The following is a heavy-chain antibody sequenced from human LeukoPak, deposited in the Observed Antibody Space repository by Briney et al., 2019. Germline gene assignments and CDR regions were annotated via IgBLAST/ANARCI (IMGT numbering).Heavy chain of an antibody. Sequence: ASVKVSCKASGYTFTSYDINWVRQATGQGLEWMGWMNPNNGNTYYAQKFQGRVTLTRNTSISTANMELSSLRSEDMAVYYCARVVAVAGTNWFDPWGQGTLVTVSS. CDR3: ARVVAVAGTNWFDP. V-gene: IGHV1-8*01. J-gene: IGHJ5*02. CDR2: MNPNNGNT. D-gene: IGHD6-19*01. CDR1: GYTFTSYD.